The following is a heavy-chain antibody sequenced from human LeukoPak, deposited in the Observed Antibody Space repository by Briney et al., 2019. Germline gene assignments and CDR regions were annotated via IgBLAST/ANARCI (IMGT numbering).Heavy chain of an antibody. Sequence: GGSLRLSCVASGFKFNNYWMNWVRQAPGKGLEWVSYISSSGSTIYYADSVKGRFTISRDNAKNSLYLQMNSLRAEDTAVYYCASPTLPWAFDIWGQGTMVTVSS. J-gene: IGHJ3*02. CDR2: ISSSGSTI. CDR1: GFKFNNYW. V-gene: IGHV3-48*04. CDR3: ASPTLPWAFDI.